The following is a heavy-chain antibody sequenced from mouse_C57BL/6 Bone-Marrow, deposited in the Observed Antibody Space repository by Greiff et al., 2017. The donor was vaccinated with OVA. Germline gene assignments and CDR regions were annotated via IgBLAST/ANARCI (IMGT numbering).Heavy chain of an antibody. D-gene: IGHD2-1*01. CDR1: GFSLTSYG. J-gene: IGHJ2*01. Sequence: QVQLQQSGPGLVQPSQSLSITCTVSGFSLTSYGVHWVRQSPGKGLEWLGVIWSGGSTDYNAAFISRLSTSKDNSKSKVFFKMNSLQADDTAIYYCARKTLYYQGPYFDYWGQGTTLTVSS. CDR2: IWSGGST. CDR3: ARKTLYYQGPYFDY. V-gene: IGHV2-2*01.